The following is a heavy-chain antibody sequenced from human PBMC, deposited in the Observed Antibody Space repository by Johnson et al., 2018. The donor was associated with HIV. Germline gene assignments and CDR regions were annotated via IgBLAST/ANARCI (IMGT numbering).Heavy chain of an antibody. CDR3: ARDLVDGVIVVFGAFDI. CDR1: GFTVSSNY. J-gene: IGHJ3*02. Sequence: EVQLVESGGGLVQPGGSLRLSCAASGFTVSSNYMSWVRQAPGKGLEWVSGINWNGGSTGYADSVKGRFTISRDNSKNTLHLQMNSLRAEDTALYYCARDLVDGVIVVFGAFDIWGQGTMVTVSS. V-gene: IGHV3-20*04. CDR2: INWNGGST. D-gene: IGHD3-22*01.